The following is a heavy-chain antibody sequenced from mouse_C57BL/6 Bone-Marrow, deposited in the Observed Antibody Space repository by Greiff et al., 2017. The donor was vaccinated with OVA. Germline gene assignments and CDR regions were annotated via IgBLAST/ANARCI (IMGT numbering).Heavy chain of an antibody. V-gene: IGHV5-17*01. CDR3: ARGGSEGFAY. CDR1: GFTFSDYG. CDR2: ISSGSSTI. J-gene: IGHJ3*01. Sequence: EVKLLESGGGLVKPGGSLKLSCAASGFTFSDYGMHWVRQAPEKGLEWVAYISSGSSTIYYADTVKGRFTISRDNAKNTLFLQMTSLRSEDTAMYYCARGGSEGFAYWGQGTLVTVSA.